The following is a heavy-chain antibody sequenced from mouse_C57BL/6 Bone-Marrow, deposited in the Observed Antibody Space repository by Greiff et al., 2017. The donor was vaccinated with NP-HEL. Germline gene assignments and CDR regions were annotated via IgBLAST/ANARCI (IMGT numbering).Heavy chain of an antibody. Sequence: QQSCKASGYTFTSYWMHWVKQRPIQGLEWIGNIDPSDSETHYNQKFKDKATLTVDKSSSTAYMQLSSLTSEDSAVYYCARPNDGYSYFDYWGQGTTLTVSS. V-gene: IGHV1-52*01. CDR1: GYTFTSYW. CDR2: IDPSDSET. D-gene: IGHD2-3*01. J-gene: IGHJ2*01. CDR3: ARPNDGYSYFDY.